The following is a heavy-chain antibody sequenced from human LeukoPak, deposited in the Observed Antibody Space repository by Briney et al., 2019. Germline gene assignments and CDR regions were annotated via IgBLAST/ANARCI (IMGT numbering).Heavy chain of an antibody. V-gene: IGHV1-8*01. D-gene: IGHD4-23*01. CDR3: AREQRVGKGNWFDP. Sequence: ASVKVSCKASGYTFTSYDINWVRQATGQGLEWMGWMNPNSGNTGYAQKFQGRVTMTRNTSISTAYMELSSLRSEDTAVYYCAREQRVGKGNWFDPWGQGTLVTVSS. CDR1: GYTFTSYD. J-gene: IGHJ5*02. CDR2: MNPNSGNT.